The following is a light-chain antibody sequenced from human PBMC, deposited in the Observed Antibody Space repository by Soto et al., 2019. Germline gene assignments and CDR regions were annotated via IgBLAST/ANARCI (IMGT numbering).Light chain of an antibody. CDR1: SSDVGGYNY. CDR2: HVS. J-gene: IGLJ1*01. Sequence: QSALTQPASVSGSPGQSITISCTGTSSDVGGYNYVSWYQQHPGKAPKLMIYHVSNRPSGVSNRFSGSKSGNTASLTISGLQAEDEADYYCSSYTSSSSIVFGTGTKLTVL. CDR3: SSYTSSSSIV. V-gene: IGLV2-14*01.